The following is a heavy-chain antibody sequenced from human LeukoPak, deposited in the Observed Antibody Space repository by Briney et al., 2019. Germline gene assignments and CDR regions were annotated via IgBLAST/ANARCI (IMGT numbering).Heavy chain of an antibody. CDR3: ARDVAGSGGFDP. J-gene: IGHJ5*02. CDR1: GFTFSNYA. CDR2: ISSSSTYI. Sequence: GGSLRLSCAASGFTFSNYAMNWVRQARGKGLEWVSSISSSSTYIYYADSVKGRFTISRDNPKNSLFLQMNSLRAEDTAIYYCARDVAGSGGFDPWGQGTLVTVSS. V-gene: IGHV3-21*01. D-gene: IGHD6-19*01.